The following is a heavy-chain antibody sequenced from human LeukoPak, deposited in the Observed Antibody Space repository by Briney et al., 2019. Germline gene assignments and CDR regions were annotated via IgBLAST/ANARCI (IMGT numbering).Heavy chain of an antibody. J-gene: IGHJ4*02. CDR3: ARGTSTACDY. Sequence: GGSLRLSCAASGFTFSSYWMHWVRHAPGKGLVWVSRINTDGRSTSYADSVKGRFTISRDNAKNTLYLQMNSLRAGDTAVYYCARGTSTACDYWGQGTLVTVSS. CDR1: GFTFSSYW. D-gene: IGHD2/OR15-2a*01. CDR2: INTDGRST. V-gene: IGHV3-74*01.